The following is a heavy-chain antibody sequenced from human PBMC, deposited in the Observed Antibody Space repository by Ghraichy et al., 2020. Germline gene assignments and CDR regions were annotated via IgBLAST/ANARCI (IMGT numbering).Heavy chain of an antibody. CDR1: GFTFSCCG. J-gene: IGHJ4*02. D-gene: IGHD3-10*01. V-gene: IGHV3-23*01. Sequence: LTCGASGFTFSCCGMSWVRQAPGKGLEWVSGISDSGGRTYYADSVKGRFTISRDNSKNKLYLQMNSQRAEDTAVYYCAKDSGWKHDSWGQGTLVTVSS. CDR3: AKDSGWKHDS. CDR2: ISDSGGRT.